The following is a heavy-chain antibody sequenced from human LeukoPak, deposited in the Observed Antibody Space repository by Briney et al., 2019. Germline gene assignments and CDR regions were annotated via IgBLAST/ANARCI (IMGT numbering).Heavy chain of an antibody. V-gene: IGHV1-2*02. CDR1: GYTFTGYF. CDR3: ARDPINGLQDAFHI. CDR2: INANSGGT. D-gene: IGHD5-24*01. Sequence: GASVKVSCKASGYTFTGYFIHWMRQAPGQGLEWMGWINANSGGTKYAQKFQGRVTMTRDTSISTAYMELSRLRSDDTAVYYCARDPINGLQDAFHIWGQGTMVTVSS. J-gene: IGHJ3*02.